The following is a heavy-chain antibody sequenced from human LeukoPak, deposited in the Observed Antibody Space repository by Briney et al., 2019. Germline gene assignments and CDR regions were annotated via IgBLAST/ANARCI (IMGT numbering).Heavy chain of an antibody. CDR3: ARGSGYSYGIFDY. J-gene: IGHJ4*02. D-gene: IGHD5-18*01. V-gene: IGHV3-74*01. CDR2: INSDGSST. Sequence: PGGSLRLSCAASGFTFSSYWMHWVRQAPGKGLVWVSRINSDGSSTSYADSVKGRFTISRDNAKNTLYLQMNSLRAEDTAVYYCARGSGYSYGIFDYWGQGTLVTVSS. CDR1: GFTFSSYW.